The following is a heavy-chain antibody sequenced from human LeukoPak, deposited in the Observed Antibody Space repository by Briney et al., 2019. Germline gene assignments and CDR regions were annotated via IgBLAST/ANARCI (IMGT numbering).Heavy chain of an antibody. D-gene: IGHD4-17*01. Sequence: GGSLRLSCAASGFTVSSNYMSWVRQAPGKGLEWVSVIYSRGSTYYADSVKGRFTISRDNSKNTLYLQMNSLRAEDTAVYYCATTLYGDYGMYYFDYWGQGTLVTVSS. V-gene: IGHV3-53*01. CDR2: IYSRGST. CDR3: ATTLYGDYGMYYFDY. J-gene: IGHJ4*02. CDR1: GFTVSSNY.